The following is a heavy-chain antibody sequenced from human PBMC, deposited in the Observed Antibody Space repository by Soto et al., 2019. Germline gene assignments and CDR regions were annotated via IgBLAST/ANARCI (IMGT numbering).Heavy chain of an antibody. Sequence: GGSLRLSCAASGFTFSSYSMNWVRQAPGKGLEWVANIKQDGSEKYYVDSVKGRFTISRDNAKNSLYLQMNSLRAEDTAVYYCASDYGSGPRYYYYYMDVWGKGTTVTVSS. CDR2: IKQDGSEK. V-gene: IGHV3-7*01. J-gene: IGHJ6*03. CDR1: GFTFSSYS. D-gene: IGHD3-10*01. CDR3: ASDYGSGPRYYYYYMDV.